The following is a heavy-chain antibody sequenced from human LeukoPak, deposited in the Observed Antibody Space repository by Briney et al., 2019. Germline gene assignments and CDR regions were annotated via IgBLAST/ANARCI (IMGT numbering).Heavy chain of an antibody. CDR1: GGTFSSYA. CDR2: IIPILGIA. V-gene: IGHV1-69*04. D-gene: IGHD3-22*01. Sequence: SVKVSCKASGGTFSSYAISWVRQAPGQGLEWMGRIIPILGIANYAQKFQGRVTITADKSTSTAYMELSSLRSEDTAVYYCARVTYDSSGYYVDYWGQGTLVTVSS. J-gene: IGHJ4*02. CDR3: ARVTYDSSGYYVDY.